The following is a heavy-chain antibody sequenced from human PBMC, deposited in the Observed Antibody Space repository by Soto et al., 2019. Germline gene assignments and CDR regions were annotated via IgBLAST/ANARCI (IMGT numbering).Heavy chain of an antibody. V-gene: IGHV4-59*01. CDR2: IYYSGST. J-gene: IGHJ4*02. CDR1: NSVISGDY. CDR3: ASSHRHAYGNFDY. Sequence: PSETVPLTVMVANSVISGDYCIWIQRPPGNGLEWIGYIYYSGSTNYNPSLKSRVTISVDTSKNQFSLKLSSVTAADTAVYYCASSHRHAYGNFDYWGQGTLVTVSS. D-gene: IGHD3-10*01.